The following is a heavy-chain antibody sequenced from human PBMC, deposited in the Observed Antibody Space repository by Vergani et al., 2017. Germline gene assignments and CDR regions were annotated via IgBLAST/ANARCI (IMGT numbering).Heavy chain of an antibody. CDR1: ESSFISNE. J-gene: IGHJ4*02. CDR3: TRHVPCGDGACLHFDH. D-gene: IGHD2-21*01. V-gene: IGHV5-51*01. Sequence: EVMLVQSGAEVKKPGESLKISCKYPESSFISNEIAWVRQMSGKGLQWMGNINPIDSKIAYSPSFQGQAIMSLDKSITTAYLQWRSLKAPDTAIYYCTRHVPCGDGACLHFDHWGQGTQVTVSS. CDR2: INPIDSKI.